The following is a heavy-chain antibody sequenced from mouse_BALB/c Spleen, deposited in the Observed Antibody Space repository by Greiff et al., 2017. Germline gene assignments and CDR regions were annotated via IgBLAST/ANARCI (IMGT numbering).Heavy chain of an antibody. J-gene: IGHJ3*01. D-gene: IGHD3-2*01. V-gene: IGHV5-6-3*01. Sequence: EVMLVESGGGLVQPGGSLKLSCAASGFTFSSYGMSWVRQTPDKRLELVATINSNGGSTYYPDSVKGRFTISRDNAKNTLYLQMSSLKSEDTAMYYCAGLDSSGQFGYWGQGALVTVSA. CDR1: GFTFSSYG. CDR3: AGLDSSGQFGY. CDR2: INSNGGST.